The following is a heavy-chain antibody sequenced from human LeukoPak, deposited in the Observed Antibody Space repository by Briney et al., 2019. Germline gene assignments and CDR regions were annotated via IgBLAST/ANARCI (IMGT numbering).Heavy chain of an antibody. Sequence: SETLSLTCTVSGGSISSYYWSWIRQPPGRGLEWIGYIYYSGSTNYNPSLKSRVTISVDTSKNQFSLKLSSVTAADTAVYYCARAAMAHYYYYGMDVWGQGTTVTVSS. CDR2: IYYSGST. V-gene: IGHV4-59*08. CDR1: GGSISSYY. J-gene: IGHJ6*02. CDR3: ARAAMAHYYYYGMDV. D-gene: IGHD5-18*01.